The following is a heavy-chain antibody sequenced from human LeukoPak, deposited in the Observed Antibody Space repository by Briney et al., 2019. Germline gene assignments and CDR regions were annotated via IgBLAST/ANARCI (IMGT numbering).Heavy chain of an antibody. CDR2: ITSSSSNI. Sequence: GGSLRLSCAASGFTFSSYSMNWVRQAPGKGLEWVSSITSSSSNIYYADSVKGRFTISRDNAKNSLYLQMNSLRAEDTAVYYCARDSITTGGTVYNWFDPWGQGTLVTVSS. CDR3: ARDSITTGGTVYNWFDP. CDR1: GFTFSSYS. V-gene: IGHV3-21*01. D-gene: IGHD1-14*01. J-gene: IGHJ5*02.